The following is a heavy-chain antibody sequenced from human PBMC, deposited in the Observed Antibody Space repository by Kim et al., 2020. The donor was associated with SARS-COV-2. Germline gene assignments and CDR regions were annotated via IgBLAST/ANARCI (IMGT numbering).Heavy chain of an antibody. CDR3: ARARMNILTGHYYFDY. V-gene: IGHV4-61*01. J-gene: IGHJ4*02. D-gene: IGHD3-9*01. CDR1: GGSVSSGSYY. Sequence: SETLSLTCTVSGGSVSSGSYYWSWIRQPPGKGLEWIGYIYYSGSTNYNPSLKSRVTISVDTSKNQFSLKLSSVTAADTAVYYCARARMNILTGHYYFDYWGQGTLVTVSS. CDR2: IYYSGST.